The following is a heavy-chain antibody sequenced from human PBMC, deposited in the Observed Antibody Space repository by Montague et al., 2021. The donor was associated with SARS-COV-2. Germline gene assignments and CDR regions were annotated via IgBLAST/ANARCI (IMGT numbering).Heavy chain of an antibody. J-gene: IGHJ4*02. V-gene: IGHV4-4*02. CDR3: ARKAKAVSGRLDS. CDR2: ISHGGTT. D-gene: IGHD6-19*01. CDR1: SDSFSSSDW. Sequence: SETLSLTCTVSSDSFSSSDWWSWVRQPPGKGLDWIGEISHGGTTNYKSSLKSRVTMSIDKSKNQFSLKLTSVTAADTAVYYCARKAKAVSGRLDSWGQGTLVTVSS.